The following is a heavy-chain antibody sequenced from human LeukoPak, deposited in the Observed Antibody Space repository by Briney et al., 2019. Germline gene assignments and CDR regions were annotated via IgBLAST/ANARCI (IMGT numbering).Heavy chain of an antibody. V-gene: IGHV3-23*01. CDR3: AKVLRWELDTIDY. J-gene: IGHJ4*02. CDR1: GFTFSDYT. D-gene: IGHD1-26*01. Sequence: GGSLRLSCAASGFTFSDYTMIWVRQAPGKGLEWVSDIVNSGGYTNYADSVKGRFTISRDNSKNMLFLQMNSLRVEDTALYYCAKVLRWELDTIDYWGQGTLVTVSS. CDR2: IVNSGGYT.